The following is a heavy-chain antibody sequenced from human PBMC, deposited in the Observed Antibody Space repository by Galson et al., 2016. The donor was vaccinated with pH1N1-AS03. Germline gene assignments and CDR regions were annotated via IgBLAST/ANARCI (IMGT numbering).Heavy chain of an antibody. V-gene: IGHV3-21*01. J-gene: IGHJ6*02. Sequence: SLRLSCATSGFTFSSYNMNWVRQAPGKGLEWVSSISSSSAYLHYGDSVKGRFTISRDNSKNTLYVQMNSLRPEDTAVYYCAKAEWALFGYKYSMDIWGQGTTVTVSS. CDR1: GFTFSSYN. CDR3: AKAEWALFGYKYSMDI. D-gene: IGHD1-14*01. CDR2: ISSSSAYL.